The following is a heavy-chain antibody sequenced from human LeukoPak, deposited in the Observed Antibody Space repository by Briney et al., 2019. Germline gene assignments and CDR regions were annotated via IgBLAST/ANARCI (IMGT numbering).Heavy chain of an antibody. V-gene: IGHV4-34*01. D-gene: IGHD3-9*01. J-gene: IGHJ5*02. CDR1: GGSFSGYY. CDR2: INHSGST. Sequence: SETLSLTCAVYGGSFSGYYWSWIRQPPGKGLEWIGEINHSGSTNYNPSLKSRVTISVDTSKNQFSLKLSSVTAADTAVYYCARHGDRRRRGPKRRYFDWFMSWQNWFDPWGQGTLVTVSS. CDR3: ARHGDRRRRGPKRRYFDWFMSWQNWFDP.